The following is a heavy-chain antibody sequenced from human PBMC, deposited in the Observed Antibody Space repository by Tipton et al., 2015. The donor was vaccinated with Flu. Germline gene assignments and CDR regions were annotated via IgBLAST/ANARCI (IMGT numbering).Heavy chain of an antibody. J-gene: IGHJ6*02. CDR3: AREVPYSSGWYPPRMDV. CDR2: IDGVGATI. D-gene: IGHD6-19*01. CDR1: GFTFSNYE. Sequence: SLRLSCAASGFTFSNYEMSWVRQAPGRGLEWVSYIDGVGATIYYADSVKGRFTIPRDNAKNSLYLQMNSLRAEDTALYYCAREVPYSSGWYPPRMDVWGHGTTVTVSS. V-gene: IGHV3-48*03.